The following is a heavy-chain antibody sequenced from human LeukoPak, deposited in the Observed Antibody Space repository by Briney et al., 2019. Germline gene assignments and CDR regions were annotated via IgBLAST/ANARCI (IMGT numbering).Heavy chain of an antibody. J-gene: IGHJ4*02. CDR3: AKGVNGYSSSWYDY. V-gene: IGHV3-23*01. CDR1: GFTFNSYA. D-gene: IGHD6-13*01. Sequence: GGSLRLSCAASGFTFNSYAMTWVRQAQGKGLEWVSAISVSGGTTDYADSVKGRFTISRDNSKNTLYLQMNSLRAEDTAVYFCAKGVNGYSSSWYDYWGQGTLVTVSS. CDR2: ISVSGGTT.